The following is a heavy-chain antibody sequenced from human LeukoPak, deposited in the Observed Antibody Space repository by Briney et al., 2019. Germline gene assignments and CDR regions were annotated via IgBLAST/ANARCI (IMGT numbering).Heavy chain of an antibody. CDR3: ARSRGYSYGRYDY. CDR1: VYTFTGYY. Sequence: ASVKVSCKASVYTFTGYYMHWVRPAPGQGLEWMGWINPNSGGTNYAQKFQGRVTMTRDTSISTAYMELSRLRSDDTAVYYCARSRGYSYGRYDYWGQGTLVTVSS. V-gene: IGHV1-2*02. J-gene: IGHJ4*02. D-gene: IGHD5-18*01. CDR2: INPNSGGT.